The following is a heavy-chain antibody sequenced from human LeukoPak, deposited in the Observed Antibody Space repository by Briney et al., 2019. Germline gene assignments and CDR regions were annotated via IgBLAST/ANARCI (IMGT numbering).Heavy chain of an antibody. V-gene: IGHV1-46*01. D-gene: IGHD3-16*01. CDR1: GYTFISYG. J-gene: IGHJ4*02. CDR3: ARGHRTNGYYFDY. CDR2: INPSGGST. Sequence: ASVKVSCKASGYTFISYGISWVRQAPGQGLEWMGIINPSGGSTSYAQKFQGRVTMTRDTSTSTVYMELSSLRSEDTAVYYCARGHRTNGYYFDYWGQGTLVTVSS.